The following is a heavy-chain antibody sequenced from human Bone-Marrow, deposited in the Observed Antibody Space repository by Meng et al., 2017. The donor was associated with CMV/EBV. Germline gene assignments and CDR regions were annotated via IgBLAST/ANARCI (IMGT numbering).Heavy chain of an antibody. CDR2: IYYSGTT. D-gene: IGHD5-18*01. V-gene: IGHV4-39*07. CDR1: GGSISSSRYY. Sequence: SETLSLTCTVSGGSISSSRYYWGWIRQPPGKGLEWIGSIYYSGTTYYNPSLKSRVTSRVTISQDTSNNQFSLRLTSVTAADTAVYYCARGYLMDPAMGPLFDYWGQGTLVTVSS. J-gene: IGHJ4*02. CDR3: ARGYLMDPAMGPLFDY.